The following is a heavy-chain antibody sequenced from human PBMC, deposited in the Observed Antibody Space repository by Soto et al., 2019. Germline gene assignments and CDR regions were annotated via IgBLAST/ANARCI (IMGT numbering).Heavy chain of an antibody. CDR1: GGSITPFY. CDR3: AKSYTSSWYLSS. J-gene: IGHJ5*02. Sequence: SETLSLTCTVSGGSITPFYWSWIRQPPGRGLEWLGYIYYSGTTNYNPSLKSRVTILVDTSQNQFSLKLSSVTAADTAVYYCAKSYTSSWYLSSWGQGTLVTVSS. V-gene: IGHV4-59*01. D-gene: IGHD6-13*01. CDR2: IYYSGTT.